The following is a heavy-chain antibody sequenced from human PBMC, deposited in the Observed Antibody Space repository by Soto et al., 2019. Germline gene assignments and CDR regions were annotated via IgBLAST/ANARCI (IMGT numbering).Heavy chain of an antibody. D-gene: IGHD3-10*01. CDR2: IIPIFGTA. V-gene: IGHV1-69*13. CDR3: ARGRAGGSGSYYNAYYYYGMDV. CDR1: GGTFSSYA. J-gene: IGHJ6*02. Sequence: SVKVSCKASGGTFSSYAISWVRQAPGQGLEWMGGIIPIFGTANYAQKFQGRVTITADESTSTAYMELSSLRSEDTAVYYCARGRAGGSGSYYNAYYYYGMDVWGQGTTGTVSS.